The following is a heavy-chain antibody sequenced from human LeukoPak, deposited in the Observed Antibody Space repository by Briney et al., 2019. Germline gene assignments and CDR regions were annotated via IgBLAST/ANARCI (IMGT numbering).Heavy chain of an antibody. CDR1: GLTFSSHW. Sequence: GGSLRLSCAASGLTFSSHWMHWVRQAPGKGLVWVSRITNDGSSTTYADSVKGRFTISRDNAKNMLYLQVNSLRAEDTAVYYCARAAVAGLDYWGQGTLVTVSS. D-gene: IGHD6-19*01. CDR2: ITNDGSST. J-gene: IGHJ4*02. V-gene: IGHV3-74*01. CDR3: ARAAVAGLDY.